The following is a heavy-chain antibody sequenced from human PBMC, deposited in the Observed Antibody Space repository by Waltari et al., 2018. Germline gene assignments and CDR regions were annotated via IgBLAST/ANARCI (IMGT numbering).Heavy chain of an antibody. J-gene: IGHJ1*01. V-gene: IGHV3-53*01. CDR2: SYSGGST. D-gene: IGHD6-13*01. CDR1: GFTVSSNY. CDR3: ARDWGYSSSWYVLGYFQH. Sequence: EVQLVESGGGLIQPGGSLRLSCAASGFTVSSNYMSWVRQAPGKGLEWVSGSYSGGSTYYADSVKGRFTISRDNSKNTLYLQMNSLRAEDTAVYYCARDWGYSSSWYVLGYFQHWGQGTLVTVSS.